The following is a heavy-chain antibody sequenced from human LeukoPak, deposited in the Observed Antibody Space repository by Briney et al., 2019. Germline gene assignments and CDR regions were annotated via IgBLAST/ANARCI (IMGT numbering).Heavy chain of an antibody. CDR1: GGSISSSSYY. J-gene: IGHJ3*02. CDR3: ARAIPHYYDSSGRPLFAFQI. CDR2: IYYTGTT. V-gene: IGHV4-61*05. D-gene: IGHD3-22*01. Sequence: SETLSLTCTVSGGSISSSSYYWGWIRQPPGKGLEWVGYIYYTGTTNYNPSLKSRVTISIDTSKNQFSLKLNSVTAADTAEYYCARAIPHYYDSSGRPLFAFQIWGQGTMVTVSS.